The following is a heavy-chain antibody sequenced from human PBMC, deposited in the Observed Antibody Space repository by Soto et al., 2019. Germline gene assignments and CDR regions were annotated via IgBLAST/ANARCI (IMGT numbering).Heavy chain of an antibody. Sequence: ASVKVSCKASGYTFTSYGISWVRQAPGQGLEWMGWISAYNGNTNYAQKLQGRVTMTTDTSTSTAYMELRSLRSDDTAVYYCAREIPMGIAVAGRRGDYYYGMDVWGQGTTVTVS. D-gene: IGHD6-19*01. CDR2: ISAYNGNT. CDR1: GYTFTSYG. CDR3: AREIPMGIAVAGRRGDYYYGMDV. V-gene: IGHV1-18*04. J-gene: IGHJ6*02.